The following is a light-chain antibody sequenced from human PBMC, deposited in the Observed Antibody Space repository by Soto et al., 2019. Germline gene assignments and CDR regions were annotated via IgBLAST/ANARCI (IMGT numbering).Light chain of an antibody. CDR2: GAS. J-gene: IGKJ2*01. V-gene: IGKV3-20*01. CDR1: QSVSSSY. CDR3: QQYGSSYT. Sequence: EIVLTQSPGTLSLSPGERATLSCRASQSVSSSYLAWYQQKPGQAPRPLIYGASSRSTGIPDRFSGSWSWTDFTLTISRLEPEDFAVYYCQQYGSSYTFGQGTKLEIK.